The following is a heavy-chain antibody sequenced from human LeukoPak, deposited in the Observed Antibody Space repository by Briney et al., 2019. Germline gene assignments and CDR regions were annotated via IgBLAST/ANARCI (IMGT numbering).Heavy chain of an antibody. Sequence: GGSLRLSCAASGFSFSSYAMHWGRQAPGKGLEWVAFMRHDGSKRYYADPRQDRFIISRDNSKNTLYLQMNALRTEDTAVYFCAKGTGSGSFLVDYWGQGTLVTVSS. CDR3: AKGTGSGSFLVDY. V-gene: IGHV3-30*02. D-gene: IGHD3-10*01. CDR2: MRHDGSKR. CDR1: GFSFSSYA. J-gene: IGHJ4*02.